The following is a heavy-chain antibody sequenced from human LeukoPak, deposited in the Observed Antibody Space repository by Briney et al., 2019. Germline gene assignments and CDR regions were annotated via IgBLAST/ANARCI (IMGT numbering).Heavy chain of an antibody. CDR3: ARDRWSYYDSSGYLYYFDY. J-gene: IGHJ4*02. V-gene: IGHV1-18*01. CDR2: ISAYNGNT. CDR1: GYTFTSYG. Sequence: GASVKVSCKASGYTFTSYGISWVRQAPGQGLEWMGWISAYNGNTNYAQKLQGRVTMTTDTSTSTAYMELRSLRSDDTAVYYCARDRWSYYDSSGYLYYFDYWGQGTLVTVSS. D-gene: IGHD3-22*01.